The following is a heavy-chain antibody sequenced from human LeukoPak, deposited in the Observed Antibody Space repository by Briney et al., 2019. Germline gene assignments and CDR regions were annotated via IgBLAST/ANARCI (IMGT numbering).Heavy chain of an antibody. V-gene: IGHV1-46*01. J-gene: IGHJ4*02. CDR3: ARERGGALDY. CDR2: INPSGGIT. D-gene: IGHD3-10*01. Sequence: MHXXGXXPXQXXEWMGIINPSGGITNYAQKFQGRVTMTRDTSASTVYMELSSLRSEDTAVHYCARERGGALDYWGQGTLVTVSS.